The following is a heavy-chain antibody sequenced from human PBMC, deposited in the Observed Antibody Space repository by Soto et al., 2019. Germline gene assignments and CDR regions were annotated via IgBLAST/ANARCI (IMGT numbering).Heavy chain of an antibody. CDR2: INHSGST. D-gene: IGHD4-4*01. Sequence: QVQLQQWGAGLLKSSETLSLTCAVYGGSFSGYYWSWIRQPPGKGLEWIGEINHSGSTNYNPSLKSRVPISVDTSKNQFSLKLSSVPAEDTAVYYCARVYSNYRSSLYYWGQGTLVTVSS. CDR1: GGSFSGYY. J-gene: IGHJ4*02. CDR3: ARVYSNYRSSLYY. V-gene: IGHV4-34*01.